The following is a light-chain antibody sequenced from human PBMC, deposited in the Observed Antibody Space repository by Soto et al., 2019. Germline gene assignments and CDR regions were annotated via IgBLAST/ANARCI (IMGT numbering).Light chain of an antibody. J-gene: IGKJ4*01. Sequence: DIQLTQSPSFLSASVGDRVTITCRASQGISSYLAWYQQKLGKAPKLLIYAASTLQSGVPSRFSGSGSGTEFTLTISSLQPEDFATYYCQQLNSYPRTFGGGTKVEIK. CDR3: QQLNSYPRT. CDR1: QGISSY. CDR2: AAS. V-gene: IGKV1-9*01.